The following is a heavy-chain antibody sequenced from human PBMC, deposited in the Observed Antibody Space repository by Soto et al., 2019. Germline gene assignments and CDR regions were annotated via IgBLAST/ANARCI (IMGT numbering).Heavy chain of an antibody. Sequence: QVQQVQTGAEVNKPGASVKVSCEASGYTVTSYDINWVRQGTGQGLEWIGWMNSNSGNTGYAQKFQGRVTMIRISSISTAYMELISLRSESTAVYYGAKAPGSGWHDHPPSSDYSGQGTRVTGTS. J-gene: IGHJ4*02. V-gene: IGHV1-8*01. D-gene: IGHD6-19*01. CDR1: GYTVTSYD. CDR3: AKAPGSGWHDHPPSSDY. CDR2: MNSNSGNT.